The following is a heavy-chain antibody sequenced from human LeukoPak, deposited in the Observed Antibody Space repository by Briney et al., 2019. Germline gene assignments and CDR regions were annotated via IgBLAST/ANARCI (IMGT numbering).Heavy chain of an antibody. D-gene: IGHD1-26*01. CDR1: GYSFPSYW. J-gene: IGHJ4*02. CDR2: IYPGDSDT. CDR3: ARGGSLELLPSAPFDY. V-gene: IGHV5-51*01. Sequence: GESLKISCKGSGYSFPSYWIAWVRQVPGKGLEWMGIIYPGDSDTRYSPSFQGQVTISADKSISTAYLQWSSLKASDTAMYYCARGGSLELLPSAPFDYWGQGTLVTVSS.